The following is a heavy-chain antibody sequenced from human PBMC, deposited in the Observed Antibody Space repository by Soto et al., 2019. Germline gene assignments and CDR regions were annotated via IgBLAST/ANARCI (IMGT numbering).Heavy chain of an antibody. J-gene: IGHJ3*02. CDR2: ISSSSRTI. CDR3: AAFTVPLGAFDI. Sequence: EVQLVESGGGLVQPGGSLRLSCAASGFTFSSYSMNWVRQAPGKGLEWVSYISSSSRTIYYADSVKGRFTISRDNAKNSRYLQINSLRAEDTAVYYCAAFTVPLGAFDIWGQGTMVTVSS. V-gene: IGHV3-48*01. D-gene: IGHD4-17*01. CDR1: GFTFSSYS.